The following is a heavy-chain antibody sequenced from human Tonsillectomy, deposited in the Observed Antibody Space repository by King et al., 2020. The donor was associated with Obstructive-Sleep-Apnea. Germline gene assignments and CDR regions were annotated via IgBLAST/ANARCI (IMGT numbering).Heavy chain of an antibody. Sequence: VQLVESGGGLVQPGGSLRLSCAASGFTFSSYWMHWVRQAPGKGLVWVSRINSDGSSTSYADSVKGRFTISRDNAKNTLYLQMNSLRAEDTAVYYCAREMGALIAVAANNWFDPWGQGTLVTVSS. CDR2: INSDGSST. J-gene: IGHJ5*02. D-gene: IGHD6-19*01. CDR1: GFTFSSYW. V-gene: IGHV3-74*01. CDR3: AREMGALIAVAANNWFDP.